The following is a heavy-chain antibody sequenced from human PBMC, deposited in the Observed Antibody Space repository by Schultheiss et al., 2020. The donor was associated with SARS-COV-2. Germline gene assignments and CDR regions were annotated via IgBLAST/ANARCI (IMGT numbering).Heavy chain of an antibody. CDR2: IYYSGTT. D-gene: IGHD3-22*01. V-gene: IGHV4-30-4*01. J-gene: IGHJ5*01. Sequence: LRLSCTVSGGSINSGDYYWTWIRQPPGKGLEWIGYIYYSGTTYYNPSLKSRVTISVDTSKNQFSLKLSSVTAADTAVYYCARRGYSTGYHFDCWGQGTLVTVSS. CDR1: GGSINSGDYY. CDR3: ARRGYSTGYHFDC.